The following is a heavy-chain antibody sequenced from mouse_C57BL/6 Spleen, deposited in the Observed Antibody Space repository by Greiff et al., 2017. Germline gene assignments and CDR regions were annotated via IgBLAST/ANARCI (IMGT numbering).Heavy chain of an antibody. J-gene: IGHJ4*01. CDR3: ARRAMDY. Sequence: VQLQQPGAELVMPGASVKLSCKASGYTFTSYWMHWVKQRPGKGLEWIGEIDPSDSYTNYNQKFKGKSTLTVDKSSSTAYMQLSSLTSEDSAVYYCARRAMDYWGQGTSVTVSS. V-gene: IGHV1-69*01. CDR1: GYTFTSYW. CDR2: IDPSDSYT.